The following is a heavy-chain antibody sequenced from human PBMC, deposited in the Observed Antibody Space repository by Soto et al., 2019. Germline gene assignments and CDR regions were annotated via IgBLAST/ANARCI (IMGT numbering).Heavy chain of an antibody. J-gene: IGHJ4*02. CDR3: ARSVDTAMATGVDY. Sequence: QVQLVQSGAEVKKPGASVKVSCKASGYTFTGYYMHWVRQAPGQGLEWMGWINPNSGGTNYAQKFQGWVTMTRDTTISTAYMELSRLRSDDTAVYYCARSVDTAMATGVDYWGQGTLVTVSS. CDR2: INPNSGGT. D-gene: IGHD5-18*01. V-gene: IGHV1-2*04. CDR1: GYTFTGYY.